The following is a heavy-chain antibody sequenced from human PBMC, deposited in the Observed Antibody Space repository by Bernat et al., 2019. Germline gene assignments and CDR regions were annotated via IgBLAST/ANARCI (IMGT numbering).Heavy chain of an antibody. D-gene: IGHD2-15*01. CDR2: FSGSGGST. CDR3: AKATGVVAPTYIDY. V-gene: IGHV3-23*04. J-gene: IGHJ4*02. CDR1: GFMFSSFG. Sequence: VQLVESGGGVVQPGGCLRLSCAASGFMFSSFGMHWVRQAPGKGLEWVSAFSGSGGSTYYADSVKGRFTISRDNSKNTLYLQMNSLRAEDTALYYCAKATGVVAPTYIDYWGQGTLVTVSS.